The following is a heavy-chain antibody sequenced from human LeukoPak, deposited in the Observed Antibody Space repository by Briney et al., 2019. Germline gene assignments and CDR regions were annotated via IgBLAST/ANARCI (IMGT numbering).Heavy chain of an antibody. V-gene: IGHV3-21*01. Sequence: GGSLRLSCAASGFTFSSYSMNWVRQAPGKGLEWVSSISSSSSYIYYADSVKGRFTISRDNAKNSLYLQMNSLRAEDTAVYYCARAYYYGSGSLIYYFDYWGQGTLVTVSS. CDR2: ISSSSSYI. J-gene: IGHJ4*02. CDR3: ARAYYYGSGSLIYYFDY. D-gene: IGHD3-10*01. CDR1: GFTFSSYS.